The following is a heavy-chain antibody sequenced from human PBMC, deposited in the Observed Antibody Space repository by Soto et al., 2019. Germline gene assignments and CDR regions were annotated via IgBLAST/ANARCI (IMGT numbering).Heavy chain of an antibody. CDR1: GFTFSSFW. Sequence: EVQLVESGGGLVQPGGSLRLSCAASGFTFSSFWMTWVHQAPGKGLEWVANIKEDGTEKYYVDSVKGRFTISRDNAKNSLYLQMSSLRAEDTAVYYCMRSYSYWGQGTLVTVSS. V-gene: IGHV3-7*03. CDR2: IKEDGTEK. CDR3: MRSYSY. J-gene: IGHJ4*02. D-gene: IGHD2-21*01.